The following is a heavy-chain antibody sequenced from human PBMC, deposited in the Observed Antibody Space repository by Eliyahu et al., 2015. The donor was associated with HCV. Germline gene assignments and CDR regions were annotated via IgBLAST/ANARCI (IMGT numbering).Heavy chain of an antibody. CDR2: ISWNSGSI. J-gene: IGHJ4*02. Sequence: EVQLVESGGGLVQPGRSLRLSCAASGFXFVDLAMHWVRQAPGKGLEWVSGISWNSGSIGYADSVKGRFTISRDNAKNSLYLQMNSLRAEDTALYYCAKVPGIAVAGPFDYWGQGTLVTVSS. V-gene: IGHV3-9*01. D-gene: IGHD6-19*01. CDR3: AKVPGIAVAGPFDY. CDR1: GFXFVDLA.